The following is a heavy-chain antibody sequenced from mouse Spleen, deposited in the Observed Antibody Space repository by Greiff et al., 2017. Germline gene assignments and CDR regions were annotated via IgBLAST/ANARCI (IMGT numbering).Heavy chain of an antibody. Sequence: VHVKQSGPVLVKPGASVKMSCKASGYTFTDYYMNWVKQSHGKSLEWIGVINPYNGGTSYNQKFKGKATLTVDKSSSTAYMELNSLTSEDSAVYYCARCGLFYYGRPFFDYWGQGTTLTVSS. CDR1: GYTFTDYY. J-gene: IGHJ2*01. V-gene: IGHV1-19*01. CDR3: ARCGLFYYGRPFFDY. D-gene: IGHD1-2*01. CDR2: INPYNGGT.